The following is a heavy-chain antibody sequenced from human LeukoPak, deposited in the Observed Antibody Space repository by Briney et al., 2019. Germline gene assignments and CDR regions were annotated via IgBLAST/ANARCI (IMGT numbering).Heavy chain of an antibody. CDR3: ARGMWRMVRGAVLYYFDY. Sequence: SETLSLTCTVYGGSIRILYWSWIRQPPGKGLEWIGYIYYSGSTNYNPSLKSRVTISVDTSKNQFSLKLSSVTAADTAVYYCARGMWRMVRGAVLYYFDYWGQGTLVTVSS. D-gene: IGHD3-10*01. J-gene: IGHJ4*02. V-gene: IGHV4-59*11. CDR2: IYYSGST. CDR1: GGSIRILY.